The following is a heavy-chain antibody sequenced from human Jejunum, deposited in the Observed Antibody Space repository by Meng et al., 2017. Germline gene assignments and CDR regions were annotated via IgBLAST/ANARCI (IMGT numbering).Heavy chain of an antibody. D-gene: IGHD1/OR15-1a*01. J-gene: IGHJ4*02. Sequence: EGNLVGAGGGVEQPGGSLRFSCAAYGFSLSNFAMNWVRQAPGKGLEWVSVISGRGGSTDYADSVKGRFTISRDSSKSTLYLQMNSLRAEDTAVYYCVKASGDSPNKNFDSWGQGTLVTVSS. CDR2: ISGRGGST. CDR1: GFSLSNFA. CDR3: VKASGDSPNKNFDS. V-gene: IGHV3-23*04.